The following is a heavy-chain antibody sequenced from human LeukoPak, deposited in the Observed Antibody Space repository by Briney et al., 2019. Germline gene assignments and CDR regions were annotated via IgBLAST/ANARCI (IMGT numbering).Heavy chain of an antibody. CDR2: IIPIFGTA. J-gene: IGHJ4*02. D-gene: IGHD3-22*01. V-gene: IGHV1-69*13. CDR1: GGTFSSYA. Sequence: ASVKVSCKASGGTFSSYAISWVRQAPGQGLEWMGGIIPIFGTANYAQKFQGRVTITADESTSTAYMELSSLRSEDTAVYYCARVAQRTMIERYFDYWGQETLVTVSS. CDR3: ARVAQRTMIERYFDY.